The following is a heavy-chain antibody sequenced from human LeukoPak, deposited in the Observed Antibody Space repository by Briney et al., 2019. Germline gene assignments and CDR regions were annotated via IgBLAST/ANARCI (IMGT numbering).Heavy chain of an antibody. CDR1: GGSISSGDCY. V-gene: IGHV4-30-4*01. J-gene: IGHJ4*02. CDR3: ARSFLGIDFDY. Sequence: PSETLSLTCTVSGGSISSGDCYWSWIRQSPGKGLEWIGYIYYSGSTYYNPSLKSRVTISVDTSKNQFSLKLSSVTAADTAVYYCARSFLGIDFDYWGQGTLVTVSS. CDR2: IYYSGST.